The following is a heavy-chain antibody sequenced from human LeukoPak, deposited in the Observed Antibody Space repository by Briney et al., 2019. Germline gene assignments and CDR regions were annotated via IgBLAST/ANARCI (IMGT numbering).Heavy chain of an antibody. D-gene: IGHD1-1*01. CDR2: IGVRT. J-gene: IGHJ4*02. Sequence: GGSLRLSCAASEFSITDWPLSWVRQAPGEGLEWVSAIGVRTHYADSVKGRFTISRDGSKNTLYLQMNSLTVEDTAIYFCAAGHQNSLEGYWGQGTLVSVAS. CDR1: EFSITDWP. CDR3: AAGHQNSLEGY. V-gene: IGHV3-23*01.